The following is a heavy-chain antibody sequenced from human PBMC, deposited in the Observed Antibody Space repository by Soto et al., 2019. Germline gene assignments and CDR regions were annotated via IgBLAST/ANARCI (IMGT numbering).Heavy chain of an antibody. J-gene: IGHJ4*02. V-gene: IGHV3-30*18. CDR1: GFTFSSYG. Sequence: GGSLRLSCAASGFTFSSYGMHWVRQAPGKGLEWVAVISYDGSNKYYADSVKGRFTISRDNSKNTLYLQMNSLRAEDTAVYYCAKCRSSWYYFDYWGQGTLVTVSS. CDR2: ISYDGSNK. CDR3: AKCRSSWYYFDY. D-gene: IGHD6-13*01.